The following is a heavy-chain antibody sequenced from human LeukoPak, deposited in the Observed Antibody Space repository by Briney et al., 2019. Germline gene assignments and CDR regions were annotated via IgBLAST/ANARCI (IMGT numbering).Heavy chain of an antibody. J-gene: IGHJ5*02. CDR1: GGYISSSSYY. D-gene: IGHD2-15*01. Sequence: SETLSLTCTVSGGYISSSSYYWGWIRQPPGKGLEWIGSIYYSGSTYYNPSIKSRVTISVDTSKNQFSLKLSSVPAADTAVYYCARLYCSGGSCYGNRRNNWFDPWGQGTLVTVSS. V-gene: IGHV4-39*01. CDR2: IYYSGST. CDR3: ARLYCSGGSCYGNRRNNWFDP.